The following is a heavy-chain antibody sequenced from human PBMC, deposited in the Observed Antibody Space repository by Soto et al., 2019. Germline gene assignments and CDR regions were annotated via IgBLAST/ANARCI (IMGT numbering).Heavy chain of an antibody. V-gene: IGHV4-59*08. J-gene: IGHJ4*02. D-gene: IGHD1-20*01. CDR2: IYYSGST. CDR1: GGSISSYY. Sequence: ETLSLTCTVSGGSISSYYWSWIRQPPGKGLEWIGYIYYSGSTNYNPSLKSRVTISVDTSKNQFSLKLSSVTAADTAVYYCARHVPEDNSYYFDYWGQGTLVTVSS. CDR3: ARHVPEDNSYYFDY.